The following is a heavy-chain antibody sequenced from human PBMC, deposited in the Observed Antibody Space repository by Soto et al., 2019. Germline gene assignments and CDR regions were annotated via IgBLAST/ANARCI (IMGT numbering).Heavy chain of an antibody. Sequence: GGSLRLSCAASGLTFSSYWMHWVRQAPGKGLVWVSRINSDGSSTSYADSVKGRFTISRDNAKNTLYLQMNSLRAEDTAVYYCARGGSYVFSYYGMDVWGQGTTVTVSS. CDR2: INSDGSST. CDR1: GLTFSSYW. V-gene: IGHV3-74*01. CDR3: ARGGSYVFSYYGMDV. J-gene: IGHJ6*02. D-gene: IGHD1-26*01.